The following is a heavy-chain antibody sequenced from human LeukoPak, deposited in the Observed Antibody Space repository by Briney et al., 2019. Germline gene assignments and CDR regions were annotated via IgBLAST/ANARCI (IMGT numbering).Heavy chain of an antibody. CDR2: IYYSGST. D-gene: IGHD6-19*01. Sequence: SETLSLTCTVSGGSVSSGSYYWSWIRQPPGKGLEGIGYIYYSGSTNYNPSLKSRVTISGDTSKNQFSLKLSSVTAADTAVYYCARQSSGWYRDAFDIWGQGTMVTVSS. CDR3: ARQSSGWYRDAFDI. J-gene: IGHJ3*02. CDR1: GGSVSSGSYY. V-gene: IGHV4-61*01.